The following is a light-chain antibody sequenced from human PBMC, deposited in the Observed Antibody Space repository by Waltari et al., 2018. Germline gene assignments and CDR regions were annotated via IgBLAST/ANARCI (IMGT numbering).Light chain of an antibody. CDR3: QQHSSWPLT. Sequence: SRRARWTIRSNFVAWYQQKPGQAPRLLIYGISTRATCIPARVSGSGSGTEFTLTISSLQSEDFAVYYCQQHSSWPLTFGGGTKVEIK. V-gene: IGKV3-15*01. J-gene: IGKJ4*01. CDR1: WTIRSN. CDR2: GIS.